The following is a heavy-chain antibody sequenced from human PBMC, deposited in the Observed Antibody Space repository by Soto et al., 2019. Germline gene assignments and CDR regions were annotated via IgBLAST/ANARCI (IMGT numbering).Heavy chain of an antibody. D-gene: IGHD4-17*01. Sequence: HPGVSLRLSCAASGFTFSSYAMSWVRQAPGKGLEWVSAISGSGGSTYYADSVKGRFTISRDNSKNTLYLQMNSLRAEDTAVYYCAKDLPISGDHSYYFDYWGQGTLVTGSS. CDR1: GFTFSSYA. CDR2: ISGSGGST. V-gene: IGHV3-23*01. CDR3: AKDLPISGDHSYYFDY. J-gene: IGHJ4*02.